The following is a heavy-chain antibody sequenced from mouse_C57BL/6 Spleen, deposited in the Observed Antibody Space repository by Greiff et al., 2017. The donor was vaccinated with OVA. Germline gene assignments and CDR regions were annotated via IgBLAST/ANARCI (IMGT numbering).Heavy chain of an antibody. CDR2: IWSGGST. Sequence: VKLVESGPGLVQPSQSLSITCTVSGFSLTSYGVHWVRQSPGKGLEWLGVIWSGGSTDYNAAFISRLSISKDNSKSQVFFKMNSLQADDTAIYYCARNSNYGGWFAYWGQGTLVTVSA. CDR1: GFSLTSYG. V-gene: IGHV2-2*01. CDR3: ARNSNYGGWFAY. J-gene: IGHJ3*01. D-gene: IGHD2-5*01.